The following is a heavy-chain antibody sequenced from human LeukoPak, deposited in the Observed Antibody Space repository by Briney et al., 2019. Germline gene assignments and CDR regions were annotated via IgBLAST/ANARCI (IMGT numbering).Heavy chain of an antibody. D-gene: IGHD3-3*01. Sequence: ASVKVSCKASGYTSTSYGISWVRQAPGQGLEWRGWSSAYNGNTNYAQKPQGTVTMTTDTSTSTAYMELRSLGSDDPAVYYCAGGPVTYYDFWSGYLPGYYYGMDVWGQGTTVTVSS. CDR3: AGGPVTYYDFWSGYLPGYYYGMDV. CDR2: SSAYNGNT. J-gene: IGHJ6*02. CDR1: GYTSTSYG. V-gene: IGHV1-18*01.